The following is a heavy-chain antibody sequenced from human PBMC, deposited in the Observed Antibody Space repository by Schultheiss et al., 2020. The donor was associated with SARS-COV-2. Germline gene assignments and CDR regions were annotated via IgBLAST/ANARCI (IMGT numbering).Heavy chain of an antibody. CDR3: ARRGWQQLFDY. Sequence: ASVKVSCKASGYTFTSYAMHWVRQAPGQRLEWMAWINTNTGNPTYAQGFTGRFVFSLDTSVSTAYLQISSLKAEDTAVYYCARRGWQQLFDYWGQGTLVTVSS. J-gene: IGHJ4*02. CDR1: GYTFTSYA. V-gene: IGHV7-4-1*02. CDR2: INTNTGNP. D-gene: IGHD6-13*01.